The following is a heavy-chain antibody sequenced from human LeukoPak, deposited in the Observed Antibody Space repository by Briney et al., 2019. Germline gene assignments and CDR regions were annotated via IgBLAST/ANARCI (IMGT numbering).Heavy chain of an antibody. J-gene: IGHJ4*02. D-gene: IGHD3-10*01. Sequence: GASVKVSCKASGYSFTSFGFSWVRQAPGQGLEWMGRISAYNGNTNYAQNFQGRVTMTTDTSTSTVYMELRSLRSDDTAVYYCASGFRWFGELLFPLDYWGQGTLVTVSS. CDR2: ISAYNGNT. CDR1: GYSFTSFG. CDR3: ASGFRWFGELLFPLDY. V-gene: IGHV1-18*01.